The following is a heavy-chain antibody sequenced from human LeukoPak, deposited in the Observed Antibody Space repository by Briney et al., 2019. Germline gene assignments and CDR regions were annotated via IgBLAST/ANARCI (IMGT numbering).Heavy chain of an antibody. CDR3: AKDISSSGSYFNDY. V-gene: IGHV3-9*01. J-gene: IGHJ4*02. CDR2: ISWNSGTI. D-gene: IGHD3-10*01. CDR1: GFTFDDYA. Sequence: GGSLRLSCAASGFTFDDYAMHWVRQAPGKGLEWVSGISWNSGTIGYADSVKGRFTISRDNAKNSLYLQMNSLRAEDTALYYCAKDISSSGSYFNDYWGQGTLVTVSS.